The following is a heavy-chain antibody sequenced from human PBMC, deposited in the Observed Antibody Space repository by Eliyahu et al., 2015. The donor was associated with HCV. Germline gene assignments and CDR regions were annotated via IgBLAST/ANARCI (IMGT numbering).Heavy chain of an antibody. V-gene: IGHV1-58*01. D-gene: IGHD6-13*01. CDR2: IVVGTATT. CDR3: AATMAATGPYYGMDV. J-gene: IGHJ6*02. CDR1: GFTFTTXA. Sequence: QMHLVQSGPELKKPGASVKVSCKASGFTFTTXAVHWXXQARGQSLEWIXWIVVGTATTNYAQNFQERVTVSRDMSTSTAYMELSSLRSDDTAVYYCAATMAATGPYYGMDVWGQGTTVTVSS.